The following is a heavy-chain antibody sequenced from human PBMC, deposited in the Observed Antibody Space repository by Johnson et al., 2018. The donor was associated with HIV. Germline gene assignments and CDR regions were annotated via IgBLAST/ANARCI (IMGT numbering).Heavy chain of an antibody. CDR1: GFTFSDHY. CDR2: ISSSGTTI. V-gene: IGHV3-11*04. Sequence: QVQLVESGGGLVKPGGSLRLSCVGSGFTFSDHYMSWVRQAPGKGLEWVSYISSSGTTIYSADSVKGRFTTSRDNTNNSLYLQMNSLKAEDTAVYYCARSKDCSVGTCPDGLDIWGQGTLVTVSA. J-gene: IGHJ3*02. D-gene: IGHD2-15*01. CDR3: ARSKDCSVGTCPDGLDI.